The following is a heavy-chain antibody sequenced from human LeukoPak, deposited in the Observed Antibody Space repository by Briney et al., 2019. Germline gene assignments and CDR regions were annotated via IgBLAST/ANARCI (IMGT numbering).Heavy chain of an antibody. CDR1: GFTFSSYG. Sequence: GGSLRLSCAASGFTFSSYGMHWVGQAPGKGLGWVAVIWYDGSNKYYADSVKGRFTTSRDNSKNTLYLQMNSLRADDTAVYYCASRSRALDNLGEGTLVTVSS. J-gene: IGHJ4*02. CDR3: ASRSRALDN. CDR2: IWYDGSNK. V-gene: IGHV3-33*01.